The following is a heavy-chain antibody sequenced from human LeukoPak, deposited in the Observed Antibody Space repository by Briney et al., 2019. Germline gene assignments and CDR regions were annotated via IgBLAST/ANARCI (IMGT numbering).Heavy chain of an antibody. CDR3: AIIRSSGSPDSNWFDP. V-gene: IGHV3-23*01. D-gene: IGHD1-26*01. CDR1: GFTLSTYA. J-gene: IGHJ5*02. CDR2: ISGNGGST. Sequence: PGGSLTLSCAAAGFTLSTYAMSWVRQPQEKGLEWDSAISGNGGSTYYADSVKDRFTISRDNYKNTLYLQMNGLRAEDTDVYYCAIIRSSGSPDSNWFDPWGQGTLVTVSS.